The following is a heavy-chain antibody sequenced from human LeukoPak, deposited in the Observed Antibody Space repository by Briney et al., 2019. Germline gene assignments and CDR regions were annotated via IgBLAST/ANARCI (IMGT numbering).Heavy chain of an antibody. CDR2: ISWSSGSI. J-gene: IGHJ6*02. D-gene: IGHD3-10*01. V-gene: IGHV3-9*01. CDR1: GFTFDDYA. Sequence: QTGGSLRLSCAASGFTFDDYAMHWVRQAPGKGLEWVSRISWSSGSIVYANSVKGRFTISRENAKNSLYLKMNSLSAEDTALYYCAKDGEEVTMFRGVISYYGMDVWGQGTTVTVSS. CDR3: AKDGEEVTMFRGVISYYGMDV.